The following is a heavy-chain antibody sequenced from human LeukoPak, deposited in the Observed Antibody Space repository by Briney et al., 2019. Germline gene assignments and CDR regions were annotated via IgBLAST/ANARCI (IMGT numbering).Heavy chain of an antibody. CDR3: AIKGADYYDTYGAFDI. D-gene: IGHD3-22*01. J-gene: IGHJ3*02. V-gene: IGHV3-23*01. CDR1: GFTFSSHA. CDR2: ISGSGGST. Sequence: GGSLRLSCAASGFTFSSHAMSWVRQAPGKGLEWVSAISGSGGSTYYADSVKGRFTISRDNSKNTLYLQMNSLRAEDTAVYYCAIKGADYYDTYGAFDIWGQGTMVTVSS.